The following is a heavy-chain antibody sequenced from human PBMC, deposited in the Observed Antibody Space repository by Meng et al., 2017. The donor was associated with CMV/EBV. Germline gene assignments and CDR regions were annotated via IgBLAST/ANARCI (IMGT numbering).Heavy chain of an antibody. CDR3: AKSRGAFMGASDF. V-gene: IGHV3-23*01. CDR1: GFTFSTYA. J-gene: IGHJ4*02. D-gene: IGHD1-26*01. CDR2: IANGGATP. Sequence: CAASGFTFSTYAMTWVRQAPGKGLEWVSTIANGGATPYYPDSVQGRFTISRDNSKNTLYLQMNSLRAEDTAIYYCAKSRGAFMGASDFWGQGTLVTVSS.